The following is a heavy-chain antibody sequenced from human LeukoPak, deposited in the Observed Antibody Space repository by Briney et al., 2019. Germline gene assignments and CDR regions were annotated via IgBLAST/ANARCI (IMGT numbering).Heavy chain of an antibody. CDR1: GFTFSSYW. CDR2: IKQDGSEK. D-gene: IGHD2-21*02. J-gene: IGHJ4*02. V-gene: IGHV3-7*01. CDR3: ARDFADIVVVTAYYLDY. Sequence: PGGSLRLACAASGFTFSSYWMSWVRQAPGKGLEWVANIKQDGSEKYYVDSVKGRFTISRDNAKNSLYLQMNSLRAEDTAVYYCARDFADIVVVTAYYLDYWGQGTLVTVSS.